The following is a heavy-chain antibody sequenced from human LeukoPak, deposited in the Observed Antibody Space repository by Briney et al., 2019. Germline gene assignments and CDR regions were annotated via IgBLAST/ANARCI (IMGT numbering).Heavy chain of an antibody. CDR1: GYSINNNYY. V-gene: IGHV4-38-2*02. CDR3: ASGTMIVVSDY. J-gene: IGHJ4*02. D-gene: IGHD3-22*01. CDR2: IYYSGST. Sequence: SETLSLTCTVSGYSINNNYYWDWIRQPPGKGLEWIGSIYYSGSTYYNPSLKSRVTISVDTSKNQFSLKLSSVTAADTAVYYCASGTMIVVSDYWGQGTLVTVSS.